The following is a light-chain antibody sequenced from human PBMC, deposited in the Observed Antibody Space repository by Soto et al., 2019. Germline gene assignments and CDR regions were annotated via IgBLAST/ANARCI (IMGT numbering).Light chain of an antibody. J-gene: IGKJ3*01. CDR3: QQYDNLLFT. Sequence: DIQMTQSPSSLSASVGDRVTITCQASQDISNYLNWYQQKPGKAPKLLIYDESNLETVVPSRFSGSGSWTDFTFTISGLKPEDITTYYCQQYDNLLFTFGPGTKVDIK. V-gene: IGKV1-33*01. CDR1: QDISNY. CDR2: DES.